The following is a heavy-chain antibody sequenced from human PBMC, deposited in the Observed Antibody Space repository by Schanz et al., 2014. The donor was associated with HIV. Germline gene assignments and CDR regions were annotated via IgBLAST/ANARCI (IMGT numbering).Heavy chain of an antibody. CDR3: VLPSAKIVGGLGEHYFDP. CDR2: IKQDESEK. J-gene: IGHJ5*02. CDR1: GFSFSNFW. V-gene: IGHV3-7*01. Sequence: EVRLVESGGGLVQSGGSLRLSCAASGFSFSNFWVTWVRQAPGKRLERVANIKQDESEKYYADSVKGRFTISRDNAKNSLYLQMNSLRAEDTAVYYCVLPSAKIVGGLGEHYFDPWGQGTLVTVSS. D-gene: IGHD1-26*01.